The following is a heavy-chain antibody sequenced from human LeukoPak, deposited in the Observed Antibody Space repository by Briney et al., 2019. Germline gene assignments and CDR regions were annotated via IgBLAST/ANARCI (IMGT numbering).Heavy chain of an antibody. CDR1: GYTFTRHY. Sequence: ASVKVSCKASGYTFTRHYMHWVRQAPGQGLEWMGRINPNSGGTKYAQKFQGRVTMTRDTSANTVYMDLSSPRSDDTAVYYCARENEVITMIVVATFDSWGQGTLVTVSS. D-gene: IGHD3-22*01. V-gene: IGHV1-2*06. J-gene: IGHJ4*02. CDR3: ARENEVITMIVVATFDS. CDR2: INPNSGGT.